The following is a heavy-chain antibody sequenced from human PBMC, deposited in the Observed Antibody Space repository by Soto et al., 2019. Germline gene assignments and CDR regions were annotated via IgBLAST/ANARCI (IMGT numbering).Heavy chain of an antibody. CDR3: ATHRSGRFLEWLPDASLAY. Sequence: QVQLVQSGAEVKKPGASVKVSCKVSGYTLTDLSMQWVRQAPGKGLEWMGGFDPEDGETIYAQKFQGRVTMTEEPATDPAYMELSSWGSEDTAVYYCATHRSGRFLEWLPDASLAYGGQGPRVP. CDR2: FDPEDGET. V-gene: IGHV1-24*01. J-gene: IGHJ4*02. CDR1: GYTLTDLS. D-gene: IGHD3-3*01.